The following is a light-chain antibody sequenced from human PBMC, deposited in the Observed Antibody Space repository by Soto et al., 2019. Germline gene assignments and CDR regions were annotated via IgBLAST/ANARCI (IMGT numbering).Light chain of an antibody. V-gene: IGLV1-51*01. CDR3: GTWDSSLSAYVV. CDR1: SSNIGNNY. J-gene: IGLJ2*01. CDR2: DNN. Sequence: QSVLTQPPSVSAAPGQKVTISCSGSSSNIGNNYVSWYQQLPGTAPKLLIYDNNKRPSGIPDRFSGSKSGTSATLGITGLQTGDEADYYCGTWDSSLSAYVVFGGGTKLTDL.